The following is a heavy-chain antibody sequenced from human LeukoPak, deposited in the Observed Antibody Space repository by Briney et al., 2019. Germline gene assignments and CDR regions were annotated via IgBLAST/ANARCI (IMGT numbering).Heavy chain of an antibody. D-gene: IGHD3-22*01. CDR1: GGTFSSYA. J-gene: IGHJ2*01. CDR3: ASSPTHSSGYYDFAYGYWYFDL. CDR2: IIPIFGTA. V-gene: IGHV1-69*05. Sequence: SVKVSCKASGGTFSSYAISWVRQAPGQGLEWMGGIIPIFGTANYAQKFQGRVTITTDESTSTAYMELSSLRSEDTAVYYCASSPTHSSGYYDFAYGYWYFDLWGRGTLVTVSP.